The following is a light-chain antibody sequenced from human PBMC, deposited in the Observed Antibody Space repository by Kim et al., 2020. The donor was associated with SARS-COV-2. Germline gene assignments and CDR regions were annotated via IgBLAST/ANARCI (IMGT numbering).Light chain of an antibody. CDR2: DVS. Sequence: GQSITVSCTGSGSDIGVYNYVSWYQRRPGKAPKLIIFDVSRRPSGVSNHFSGSKSGSTASLTISGLHAEDDADYFCTSFTTSNTYVFGTGTKVTVL. V-gene: IGLV2-14*03. CDR3: TSFTTSNTYV. CDR1: GSDIGVYNY. J-gene: IGLJ1*01.